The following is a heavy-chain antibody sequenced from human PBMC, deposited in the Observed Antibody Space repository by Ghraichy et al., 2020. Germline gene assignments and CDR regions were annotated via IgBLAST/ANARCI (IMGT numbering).Heavy chain of an antibody. Sequence: LSLTCVASGLMFSPNTMNWVRQAPGKGLEWVSSISISTRYIYYADSVKGRFTISRDNAQNSLYLQMNSLRAEDTAVYYCSRGGGAGTPVLYHMDVRGLGTTVTVSS. V-gene: IGHV3-21*01. CDR3: SRGGGAGTPVLYHMDV. D-gene: IGHD6-19*01. CDR2: ISISTRYI. CDR1: GLMFSPNT. J-gene: IGHJ6*02.